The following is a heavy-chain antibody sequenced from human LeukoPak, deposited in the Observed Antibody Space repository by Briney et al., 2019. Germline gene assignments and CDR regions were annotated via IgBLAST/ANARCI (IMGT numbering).Heavy chain of an antibody. CDR1: GYSFTSYW. CDR3: ARLVVVPAAIPSPGYFDL. J-gene: IGHJ2*01. Sequence: GESLKISCKGSGYSFTSYWIGWVRQMPGKGLEWMGIIYPGDSDTRYSPSFQGQVTISADKSISTAYLQWSSLKASDTAMYYCARLVVVPAAIPSPGYFDLWGRGTLVTVSS. CDR2: IYPGDSDT. D-gene: IGHD2-2*01. V-gene: IGHV5-51*01.